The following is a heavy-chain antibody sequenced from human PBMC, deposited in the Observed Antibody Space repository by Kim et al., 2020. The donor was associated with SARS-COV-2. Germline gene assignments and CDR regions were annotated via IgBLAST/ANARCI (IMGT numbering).Heavy chain of an antibody. CDR3: ARDWRVRGVGRAYYYGMDV. CDR1: GGTFSSYA. J-gene: IGHJ6*02. Sequence: SVKVSCKASGGTFSSYAISWVRQAPGQGLEWMGGIIPIFGTANYAQKFQGRVTITADESTSTAYMELSSLRSEDTAVYYCARDWRVRGVGRAYYYGMDVWGQGTTVTVSS. D-gene: IGHD3-10*01. CDR2: IIPIFGTA. V-gene: IGHV1-69*13.